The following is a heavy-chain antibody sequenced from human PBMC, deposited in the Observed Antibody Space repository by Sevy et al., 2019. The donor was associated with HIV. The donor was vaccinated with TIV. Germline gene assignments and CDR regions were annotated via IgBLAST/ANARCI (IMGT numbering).Heavy chain of an antibody. J-gene: IGHJ1*01. D-gene: IGHD3-22*01. CDR2: IYHSGST. CDR1: GGSISSGGYS. Sequence: SETLSLTCAVSGGSISSGGYSWSWIRQPPGKGLEWIGYIYHSGSTYYNPSLKSRVTISVDRSKNQFSLKLSSVTAADTAVYYCARAGDSSGYYYGSFQHWGQGTLVTVSS. CDR3: ARAGDSSGYYYGSFQH. V-gene: IGHV4-30-2*01.